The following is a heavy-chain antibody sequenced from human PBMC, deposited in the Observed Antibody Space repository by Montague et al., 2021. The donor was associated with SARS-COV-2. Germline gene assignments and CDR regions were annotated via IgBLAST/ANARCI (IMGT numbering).Heavy chain of an antibody. CDR1: GGSINDHY. V-gene: IGHV4-4*09. CDR3: ARRGSYDSAGYHCYLDL. Sequence: SETLSLTCTVSGGSINDHYRSWIRQSPGKGLEWIGYISSNGKTNYNPSLKSRVTLSADASRNEFSLKLDSVTAADTAVYFCARRGSYDSAGYHCYLDLWGRGMLVTVSS. D-gene: IGHD3-22*01. J-gene: IGHJ2*01. CDR2: ISSNGKT.